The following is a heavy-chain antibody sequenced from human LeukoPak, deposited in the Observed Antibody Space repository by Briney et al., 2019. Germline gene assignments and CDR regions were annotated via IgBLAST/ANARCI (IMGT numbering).Heavy chain of an antibody. V-gene: IGHV4-31*03. D-gene: IGHD3-22*01. CDR3: AREVRNYDSSGYPDNWFDP. Sequence: PSETLSLTCTVSGGSISSGGYYWSWIRQHPGKGLEWIGYIYYSGSTYYNPSLKSRVTISVDTSKNQFSLKLSSVTAADTAVYYCAREVRNYDSSGYPDNWFDPWGQGTLVTVSS. CDR2: IYYSGST. J-gene: IGHJ5*02. CDR1: GGSISSGGYY.